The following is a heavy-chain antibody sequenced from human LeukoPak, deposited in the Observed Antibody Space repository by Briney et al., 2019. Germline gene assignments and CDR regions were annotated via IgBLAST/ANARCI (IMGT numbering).Heavy chain of an antibody. D-gene: IGHD2-15*01. CDR2: ISYDGSNK. CDR3: GKDFGGHYYYYGMDV. Sequence: GRSLRLSCAASGFTFSSYGMHWVRQAPGKGLEWVAVISYDGSNKYYADSVKGRFTISRDNSKNTLYLQMNSLRAEDTAVYYCGKDFGGHYYYYGMDVWGKGTTVTVSS. CDR1: GFTFSSYG. J-gene: IGHJ6*04. V-gene: IGHV3-30*18.